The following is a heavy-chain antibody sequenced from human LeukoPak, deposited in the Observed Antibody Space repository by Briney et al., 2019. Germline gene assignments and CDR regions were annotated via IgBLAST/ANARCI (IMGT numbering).Heavy chain of an antibody. V-gene: IGHV4-59*01. D-gene: IGHD6-19*01. Sequence: PSETLSLSCTVSGGSISSYYWNWIRQPPGKGLEWIGYIYYSGSTNYNPSLKSRVTIPVDTSKNQFSLKLSSVTAADTAVYYCARGGWYPESFLQWGQCALVTVSS. CDR1: GGSISSYY. J-gene: IGHJ1*01. CDR3: ARGGWYPESFLQ. CDR2: IYYSGST.